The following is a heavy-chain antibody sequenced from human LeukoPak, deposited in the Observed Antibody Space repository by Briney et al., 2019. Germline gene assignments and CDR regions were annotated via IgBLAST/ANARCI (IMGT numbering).Heavy chain of an antibody. J-gene: IGHJ6*02. CDR3: AREALYYDFWSGYYSYYYYGMDV. Sequence: PGGSLKLSCAASGFTFSDSAMHWVRQAPGKGLEWVAVISYDGSNKYYADSVKGRFTISRDNSKNTLYLQMNSLRAEDTAVYYCAREALYYDFWSGYYSYYYYGMDVWGQGTTVTVSS. D-gene: IGHD3-3*01. V-gene: IGHV3-30*04. CDR1: GFTFSDSA. CDR2: ISYDGSNK.